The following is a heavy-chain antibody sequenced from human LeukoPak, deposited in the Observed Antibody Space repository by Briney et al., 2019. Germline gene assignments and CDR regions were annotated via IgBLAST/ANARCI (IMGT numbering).Heavy chain of an antibody. D-gene: IGHD6-13*01. V-gene: IGHV3-9*03. Sequence: LPGRSLRLSCAASGFTFDDYAMHWVRQAPGKGLEWVSGISWNSGSIGYADSVEGRFTISRDNAKNALYLQMNSLRAEDMALYYCAKSIGQQLAISFDYWGQGTLVTVSS. J-gene: IGHJ4*02. CDR2: ISWNSGSI. CDR1: GFTFDDYA. CDR3: AKSIGQQLAISFDY.